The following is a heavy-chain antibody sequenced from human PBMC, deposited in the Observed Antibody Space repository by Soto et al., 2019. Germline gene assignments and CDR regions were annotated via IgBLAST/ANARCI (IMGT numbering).Heavy chain of an antibody. J-gene: IGHJ4*02. Sequence: GGSLRLSCAASGFTFSSYAMSWVRQAPEKGLEWVSAISGSGGSTYYADSVKGRFTISRDNSKNTLYLQMNSLRAEDTAVYYCAKDLITMVPGGPNLDYWGQGTLVTVSS. V-gene: IGHV3-23*01. D-gene: IGHD3-10*01. CDR3: AKDLITMVPGGPNLDY. CDR2: ISGSGGST. CDR1: GFTFSSYA.